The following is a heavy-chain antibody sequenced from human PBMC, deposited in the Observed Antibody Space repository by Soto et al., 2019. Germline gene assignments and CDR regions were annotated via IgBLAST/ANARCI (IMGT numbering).Heavy chain of an antibody. Sequence: EVQLVESGGGLVKPGRSLRLSCTGSGFTFGDYAMSWFRQAPGKGLEWVGFIRSKAYGGTTEYAASVKGRFIISRDDSKSIAYLQMNGLKTEDTAVYYCVRATYFSDSSGYTRCFDYWGQGTLVTVSS. CDR1: GFTFGDYA. D-gene: IGHD3-22*01. J-gene: IGHJ4*02. V-gene: IGHV3-49*05. CDR2: IRSKAYGGTT. CDR3: VRATYFSDSSGYTRCFDY.